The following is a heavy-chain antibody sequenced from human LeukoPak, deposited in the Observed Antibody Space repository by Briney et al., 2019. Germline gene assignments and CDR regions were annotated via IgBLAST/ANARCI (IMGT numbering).Heavy chain of an antibody. D-gene: IGHD6-19*01. CDR1: GSTFTDSY. CDR2: IYSGGST. J-gene: IGHJ4*02. Sequence: GGSLRLSCAASGSTFTDSYVTWVRQAPGKGLEWVSVIYSGGSTYYADSVKGRFTISRDNSKNTLYLQMNSLRADDTAVYYCASVLAVAGPFDYWGQGTLVTVSS. V-gene: IGHV3-53*01. CDR3: ASVLAVAGPFDY.